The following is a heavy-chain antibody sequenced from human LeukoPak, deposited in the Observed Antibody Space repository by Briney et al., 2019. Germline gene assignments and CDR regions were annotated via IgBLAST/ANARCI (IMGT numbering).Heavy chain of an antibody. CDR1: GYTFTYRY. V-gene: IGHV1-45*02. Sequence: ASVKVSCKASGYTFTYRYLHWVRQAPGQALEWMGWITPFNGNTNYAQKFQDRVTITRDRSMSTAYMELSRLRSDDTAVYYCARGRYGDYVPDYYFDYWGQGTLVTVSS. D-gene: IGHD4-17*01. CDR2: ITPFNGNT. J-gene: IGHJ4*02. CDR3: ARGRYGDYVPDYYFDY.